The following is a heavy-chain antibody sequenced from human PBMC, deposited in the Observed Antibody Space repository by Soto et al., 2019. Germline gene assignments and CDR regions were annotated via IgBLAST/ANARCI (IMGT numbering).Heavy chain of an antibody. D-gene: IGHD3-3*01. J-gene: IGHJ6*02. Sequence: GGSLRLSCAASGFTFSSYSMDWVRQAPGKGLEWVSSISSSSSYIYYADSVKGRFTISRDNAKNSLYLQMNSLRAEDTAVYYCARDPPGGGYDFWSGYFSAPGYYGMDVWGQGTTVTVSS. CDR1: GFTFSSYS. CDR2: ISSSSSYI. CDR3: ARDPPGGGYDFWSGYFSAPGYYGMDV. V-gene: IGHV3-21*01.